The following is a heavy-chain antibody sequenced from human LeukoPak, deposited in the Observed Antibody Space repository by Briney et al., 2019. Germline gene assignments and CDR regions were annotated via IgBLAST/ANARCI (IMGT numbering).Heavy chain of an antibody. D-gene: IGHD3-3*01. Sequence: GGSLRLSCAASGFTFSSYAMSWVRQAPGKGLEWVSAISGSGGSTYYADSVKGRFTISRDNSKNTLYLQMNSLRAEDTAVYYCARRGFWYPSSYYFDYWGQGTLVTVSS. CDR2: ISGSGGST. V-gene: IGHV3-23*01. CDR3: ARRGFWYPSSYYFDY. CDR1: GFTFSSYA. J-gene: IGHJ4*02.